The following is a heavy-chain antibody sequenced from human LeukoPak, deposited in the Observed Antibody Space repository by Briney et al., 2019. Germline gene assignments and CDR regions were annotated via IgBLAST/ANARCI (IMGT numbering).Heavy chain of an antibody. CDR1: GGTFSSYA. V-gene: IGHV1-69*01. J-gene: IGHJ5*02. Sequence: SVKVSCKASGGTFSSYAISWVRQAPGQGLECMGGIIPIFGTANYAQKFQGRVTITADESTSTAYMELSSLRSEDTAVYYCARGLLAAGPSPRWFHPWRQGTLVTVSS. CDR2: IIPIFGTA. CDR3: ARGLLAAGPSPRWFHP. D-gene: IGHD6-13*01.